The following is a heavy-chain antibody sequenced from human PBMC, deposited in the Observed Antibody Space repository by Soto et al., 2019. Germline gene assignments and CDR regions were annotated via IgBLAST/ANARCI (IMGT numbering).Heavy chain of an antibody. D-gene: IGHD3-10*01. V-gene: IGHV3-21*01. CDR2: ISSSSSYI. CDR1: GFTFSSYS. Sequence: NPGGSLRLSCAASGFTFSSYSMNWVHQAPGKGLEWVSSISSSSSYIYYADSVKGRFTISRDNAKNSLYLQMNSLRAEDTAVYYCASLYGSAYGMDVWGQGTTVTVSS. CDR3: ASLYGSAYGMDV. J-gene: IGHJ6*02.